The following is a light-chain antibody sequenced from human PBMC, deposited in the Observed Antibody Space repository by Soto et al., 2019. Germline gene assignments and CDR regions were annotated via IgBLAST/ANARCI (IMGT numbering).Light chain of an antibody. CDR1: QDINNW. V-gene: IGKV1D-12*01. J-gene: IGKJ4*01. CDR2: TTS. Sequence: DIQVTQSPASVSASVGDRVTITCRASQDINNWLAWYQQKPGKAPKLLIYTTSNLQSGVPSRFSGSGSGTDFTLTISSLQPEDFATYYCQQANSFPLTFGGGTKVEIK. CDR3: QQANSFPLT.